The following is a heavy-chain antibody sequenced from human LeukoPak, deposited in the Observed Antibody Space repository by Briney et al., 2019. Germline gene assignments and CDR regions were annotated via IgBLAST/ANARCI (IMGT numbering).Heavy chain of an antibody. J-gene: IGHJ6*02. V-gene: IGHV4-59*11. CDR1: GGSISSHY. Sequence: SETLSLTCTVSGGSISSHYWSWIRQPPGKGLEWIGYIYYSGSTNYNPSLKSRVTISVDTSKNQFSLKLSSVTAADTAVYYRARGAPFDFWSGSHYYYGMDVWGQGTTVTVSS. D-gene: IGHD3-3*01. CDR3: ARGAPFDFWSGSHYYYGMDV. CDR2: IYYSGST.